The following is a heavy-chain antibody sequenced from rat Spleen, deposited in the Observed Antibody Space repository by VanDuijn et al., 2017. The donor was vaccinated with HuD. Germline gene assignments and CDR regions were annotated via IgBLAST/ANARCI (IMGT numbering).Heavy chain of an antibody. J-gene: IGHJ3*01. Sequence: VQLVESGGGLVQPGKSLKLACSASGFTFSSYGIHWIRQAPGKGLDWVAYISRSSGTVYADAVKGRFTISRDNAKNTLYLQLNSLKSEDTAIYYCVRKNDSGSGFAYWGQGTLVTVSS. CDR3: VRKNDSGSGFAY. D-gene: IGHD4-3*01. V-gene: IGHV5-62*01. CDR1: GFTFSSYG. CDR2: ISRSSGT.